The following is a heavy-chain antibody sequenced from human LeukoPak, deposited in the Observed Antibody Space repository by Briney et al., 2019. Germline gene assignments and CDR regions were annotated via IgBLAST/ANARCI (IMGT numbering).Heavy chain of an antibody. CDR2: IYYSGST. V-gene: IGHV4-59*01. J-gene: IGHJ3*02. CDR1: GGSISSYY. D-gene: IGHD4-17*01. Sequence: PSETLSLTCTVSGGSISSYYWSWIRQPPGKGLEWIVYIYYSGSTNYNPSLKSQVTISVDTSKNQFSLKLSSVTAADTAVYYCARDPSYGDDAFDIWGQGTMVTVSS. CDR3: ARDPSYGDDAFDI.